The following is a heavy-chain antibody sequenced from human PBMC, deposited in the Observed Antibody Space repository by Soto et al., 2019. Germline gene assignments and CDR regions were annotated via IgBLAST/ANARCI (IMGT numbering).Heavy chain of an antibody. CDR3: ARKDGYALYYCDS. J-gene: IGHJ4*02. D-gene: IGHD5-12*01. CDR1: GYSFNNYW. CDR2: IYPGDSDT. V-gene: IGHV5-51*01. Sequence: LGESLKISCKGSGYSFNNYWIGWVRQMPGKGLEWMGIIYPGDSDTRYSPSFRGQVTISADKSISSAYLQWSSLRASDTAMYYCARKDGYALYYCDSWGQGTLVTVSS.